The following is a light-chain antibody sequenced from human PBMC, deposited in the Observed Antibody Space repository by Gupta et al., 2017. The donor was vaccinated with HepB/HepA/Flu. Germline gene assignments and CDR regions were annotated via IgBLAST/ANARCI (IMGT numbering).Light chain of an antibody. V-gene: IGLV3-21*03. CDR2: DDR. CDR1: NIGSKR. Sequence: SYVLTQPPSVSVAPGKTSTITCGENNIGSKRVHWYQQKPGQAPVLVVYDDRDRPLGIPERFSGSNSGNTATLTISRVEAGDEDDYYCQVWDGDSDHYVFGTGTKVTVL. CDR3: QVWDGDSDHYV. J-gene: IGLJ1*01.